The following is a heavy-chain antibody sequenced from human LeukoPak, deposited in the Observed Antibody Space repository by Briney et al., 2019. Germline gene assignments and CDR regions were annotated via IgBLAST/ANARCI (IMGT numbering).Heavy chain of an antibody. CDR3: ARAPYVAYYYGSGSCPDY. V-gene: IGHV4-31*03. D-gene: IGHD3-10*01. CDR2: IYYSGST. Sequence: SETLSLTCTVSGDSISSGAYYWSWIRQHPGKGLEWIGYIYYSGSTYYNPSLKSRVTISVDTSKNQFSLKLSSVTAADTAVYYCARAPYVAYYYGSGSCPDYWGQGTLVTVSS. J-gene: IGHJ4*02. CDR1: GDSISSGAYY.